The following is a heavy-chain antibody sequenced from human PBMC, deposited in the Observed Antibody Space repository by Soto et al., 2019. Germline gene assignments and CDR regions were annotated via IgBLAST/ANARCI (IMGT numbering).Heavy chain of an antibody. CDR2: ISNSGST. D-gene: IGHD1-26*01. Sequence: SETLSLTCTVSGGSISSFHWSWIRQPPGKGLEWIGFISNSGSTNYNPSLKSRVAISLDTSKNQFSLKLSSVSAADTAVYYCARGVVGASTGFQHWGQGTLVTVSS. CDR3: ARGVVGASTGFQH. V-gene: IGHV4-59*01. J-gene: IGHJ1*01. CDR1: GGSISSFH.